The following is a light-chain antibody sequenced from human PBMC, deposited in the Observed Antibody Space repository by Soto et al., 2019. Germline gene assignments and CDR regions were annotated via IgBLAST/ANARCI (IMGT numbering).Light chain of an antibody. J-gene: IGKJ1*01. Sequence: DIQMTQSPSSLSSSLGDIVTITCRTSQSISRYLNWYQQKPGRAPKLLIYGASTLESGVPSRFRGSGSETEFTLTISGLQPDDFATYYCQQFIDGWTFGQGTKVAIK. V-gene: IGKV1-5*01. CDR1: QSISRY. CDR2: GAS. CDR3: QQFIDGWT.